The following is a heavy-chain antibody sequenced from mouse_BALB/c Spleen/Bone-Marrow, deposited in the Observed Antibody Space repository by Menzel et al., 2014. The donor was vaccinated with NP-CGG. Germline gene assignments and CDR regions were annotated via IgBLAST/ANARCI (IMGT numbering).Heavy chain of an antibody. D-gene: IGHD2-14*01. V-gene: IGHV7-3*02. J-gene: IGHJ1*01. Sequence: EVHLVESGGGLVQLGGSLRLSCATSGFTFTDYYMSWVRQPPGKALEWLGFIRNKANGYTTEYSASVKGRFTISRDNSQSILYLQMNTLRAEDSATYYCARDEKVRIYWYFDVWGAGTTVTVSS. CDR2: IRNKANGYTT. CDR1: GFTFTDYY. CDR3: ARDEKVRIYWYFDV.